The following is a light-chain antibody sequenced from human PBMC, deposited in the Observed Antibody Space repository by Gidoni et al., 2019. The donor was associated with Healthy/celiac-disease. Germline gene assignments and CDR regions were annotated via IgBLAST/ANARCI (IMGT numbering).Light chain of an antibody. Sequence: QSVLTQLPSVSGAPGQRVTISCTGSSSNIGAGYDVHWYQQLPGTAPKLLIYGNINRPSGVPDRFSGSKSGTSASLAITGLQAEDEADYYCQSYDSSLSGSVVFGGGTKLTVL. CDR1: SSNIGAGYD. CDR3: QSYDSSLSGSVV. V-gene: IGLV1-40*01. CDR2: GNI. J-gene: IGLJ2*01.